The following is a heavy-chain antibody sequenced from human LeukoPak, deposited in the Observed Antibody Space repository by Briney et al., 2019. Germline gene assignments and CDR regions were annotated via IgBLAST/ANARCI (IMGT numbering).Heavy chain of an antibody. Sequence: GGSLRLSCAASGFTFSTYWMHWVRQVPGKGLVWVSRIDGDGGSATYADSVKGRFTISRDNAKNTLYLQMKSLRAEDTAVYYCANRPLNSASGWYGVDYWGQGTLVTVSS. J-gene: IGHJ4*02. CDR2: IDGDGGSA. CDR3: ANRPLNSASGWYGVDY. CDR1: GFTFSTYW. D-gene: IGHD6-19*01. V-gene: IGHV3-74*01.